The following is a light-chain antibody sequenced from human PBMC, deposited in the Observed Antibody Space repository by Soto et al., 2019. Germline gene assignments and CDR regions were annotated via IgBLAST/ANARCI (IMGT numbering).Light chain of an antibody. Sequence: QSALTQPPSASGSPGQSVTISCTGTSSDVGGYNYVSWYQQHPGKAPKLMIYEVSKRPSGVPDRFSGSKSGNTASLTVSGLQAEDEADCYCSSYAGSNNYVFGTATKLTVL. J-gene: IGLJ1*01. CDR2: EVS. V-gene: IGLV2-8*01. CDR1: SSDVGGYNY. CDR3: SSYAGSNNYV.